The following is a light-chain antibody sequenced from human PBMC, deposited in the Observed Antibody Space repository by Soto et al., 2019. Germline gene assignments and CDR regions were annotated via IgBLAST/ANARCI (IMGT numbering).Light chain of an antibody. J-gene: IGKJ1*01. Sequence: EIVVTQSQATLPLSTGDRVTXACRASQSVSSNFLAWYQQKPGQAPRLLIYGASNRAAGIPDRFSGSGSGTDFTLTISRLEPEDFAVYYCQQYSISPRTFGEGTKVDIK. CDR3: QQYSISPRT. V-gene: IGKV3-20*01. CDR1: QSVSSNF. CDR2: GAS.